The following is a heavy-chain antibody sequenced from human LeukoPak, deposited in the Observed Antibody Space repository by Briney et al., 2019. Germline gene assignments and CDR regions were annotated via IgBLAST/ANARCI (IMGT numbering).Heavy chain of an antibody. CDR3: ARHQGYCSSTSCYTVY. CDR2: IYPGDSDT. V-gene: IGHV5-51*01. D-gene: IGHD2-2*02. J-gene: IGHJ4*02. CDR1: GYSFTSYW. Sequence: GESLKISCKGSGYSFTSYWIGWVRQMPGNGLEWMGIIYPGDSDTRYSPSFQGQVTISADKSISTAYLQWSSLKASDTAMYYCARHQGYCSSTSCYTVYWGQGTLVTVSS.